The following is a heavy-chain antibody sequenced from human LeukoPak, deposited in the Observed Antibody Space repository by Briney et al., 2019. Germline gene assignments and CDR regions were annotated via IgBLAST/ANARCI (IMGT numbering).Heavy chain of an antibody. D-gene: IGHD2-21*02. J-gene: IGHJ4*02. V-gene: IGHV1-69*06. CDR3: ARDSLPPAYCGGDCPMFDY. CDR2: IIPIFGTA. CDR1: GGTFSSYA. Sequence: PVKVSCKASGGTFSSYAISWVRQAPGQGLEWMGGIIPIFGTANYAQKFQGRVTITADKSTSTAYMELSSLRSEDTAVYYCARDSLPPAYCGGDCPMFDYWGQGTLVTVSS.